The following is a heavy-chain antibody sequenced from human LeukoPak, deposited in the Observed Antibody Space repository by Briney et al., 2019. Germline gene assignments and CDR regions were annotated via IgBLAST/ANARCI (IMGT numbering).Heavy chain of an antibody. CDR3: ARDQGVYCSGGSCTAFDI. CDR1: GLTFRNYW. J-gene: IGHJ3*02. Sequence: GGSLRLSCAASGLTFRNYWMSWVRQAPGKGLEWVSSISGSSSYIYYGDSVKGRCTISRDNAKKSLYLQMNSLRAEDTAVYYCARDQGVYCSGGSCTAFDIWGQGTMVTVSS. CDR2: ISGSSSYI. V-gene: IGHV3-21*01. D-gene: IGHD2-15*01.